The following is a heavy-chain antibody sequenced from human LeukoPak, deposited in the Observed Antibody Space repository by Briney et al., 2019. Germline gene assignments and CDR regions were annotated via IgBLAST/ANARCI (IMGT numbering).Heavy chain of an antibody. CDR3: TRRVGAPGHFDF. Sequence: ASVKVSCKTSGYTFTSYNINWVRQATGQGLEWMGWVNPNGGNTDSAQKFQGRVTMTRDTSINTAYMELTSLRFEDTAVYYCTRRVGAPGHFDFWGQGTLVTVSS. CDR1: GYTFTSYN. V-gene: IGHV1-8*01. D-gene: IGHD1-26*01. J-gene: IGHJ4*02. CDR2: VNPNGGNT.